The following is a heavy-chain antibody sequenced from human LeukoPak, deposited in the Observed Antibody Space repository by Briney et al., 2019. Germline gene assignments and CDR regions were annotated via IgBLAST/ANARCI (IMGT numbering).Heavy chain of an antibody. CDR1: GYSFTSYW. D-gene: IGHD6-6*01. V-gene: IGHV5-10-1*01. J-gene: IGHJ4*02. CDR3: ARRPQKYSSPFHFDY. Sequence: GESLKISCKGSGYSFTSYWISWVRQMPGKGLEWMGRIDPSDSYTNYSPSFQGHVTISADKSISTAYLQWSSLKASDTAMYYCARRPQKYSSPFHFDYWGQGTLVTVSS. CDR2: IDPSDSYT.